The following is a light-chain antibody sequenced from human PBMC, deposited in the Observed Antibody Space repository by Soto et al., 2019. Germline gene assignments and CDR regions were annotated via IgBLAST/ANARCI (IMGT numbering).Light chain of an antibody. CDR2: GVT. J-gene: IGLJ1*01. Sequence: QSALTQPASVSGSPGQSITISCTGTSSNIGVFDLVSWYRQRPGKPPKLMIYGVTKRPSGVSDRFSGSKSGNTASLTISGLQAEDEADYYCCSYAGFTTYVFGSGTKLTVL. CDR3: CSYAGFTTYV. V-gene: IGLV2-23*02. CDR1: SSNIGVFDL.